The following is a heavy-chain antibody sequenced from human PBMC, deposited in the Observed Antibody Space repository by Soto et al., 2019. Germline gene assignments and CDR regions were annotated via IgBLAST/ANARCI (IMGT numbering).Heavy chain of an antibody. CDR2: IYYSGST. J-gene: IGHJ4*02. Sequence: SETLSLTCAVYGGSFSGYYWTWIRQPPGKGLEWIGYIYYSGSTNYNPSLKSRVTISVDTSKNQFSLKLSSVTAADTAVYYCARFAGGYGGNWPIDYWGQGTLVTVSS. D-gene: IGHD2-15*01. CDR1: GGSFSGYY. CDR3: ARFAGGYGGNWPIDY. V-gene: IGHV4-59*08.